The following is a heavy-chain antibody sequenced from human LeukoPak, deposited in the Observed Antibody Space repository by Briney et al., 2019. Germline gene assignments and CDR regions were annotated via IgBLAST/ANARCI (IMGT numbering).Heavy chain of an antibody. D-gene: IGHD5-12*01. CDR3: ARGARTPSGYGSRKAGRANWFDP. Sequence: SETLSLTCAVYGGSFSGYYWSWIRQPPGKGLEWLGEINHSGSTNYNLSLKSRVTILVDTSKNQFSLKLSSVTAADTAVYYCARGARTPSGYGSRKAGRANWFDPWGQGTLVTVSS. J-gene: IGHJ5*02. CDR1: GGSFSGYY. CDR2: INHSGST. V-gene: IGHV4-34*01.